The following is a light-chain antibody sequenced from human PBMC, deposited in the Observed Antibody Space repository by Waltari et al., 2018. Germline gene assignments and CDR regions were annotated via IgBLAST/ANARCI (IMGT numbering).Light chain of an antibody. CDR2: KAP. J-gene: IGKJ2*01. CDR3: QQYNTFPYN. V-gene: IGKV1-5*03. CDR1: QSVNTW. Sequence: DIQMTQSPSTLSASIGDRVTLSCRASQSVNTWLSWYQQKPGKAPKLLIYKAPNLQTGVPSRFSGSGSGTKFTLTISSLQPDDFATYYCQQYNTFPYNFGQGTTLEIK.